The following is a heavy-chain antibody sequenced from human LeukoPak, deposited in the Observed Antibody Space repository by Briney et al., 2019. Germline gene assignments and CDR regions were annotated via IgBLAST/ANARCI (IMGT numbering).Heavy chain of an antibody. Sequence: PGGSLRLSCAASGFTFSSYSMNWVRQAPGKGLEWVSYISSSSSTIYYADSVKGRFTISRDNAKNSPYLQMNSLRAEDTAVYYCAREIGYYDSSGIDYWGQGTLVTVSS. J-gene: IGHJ4*02. CDR3: AREIGYYDSSGIDY. CDR1: GFTFSSYS. CDR2: ISSSSSTI. V-gene: IGHV3-48*04. D-gene: IGHD3-22*01.